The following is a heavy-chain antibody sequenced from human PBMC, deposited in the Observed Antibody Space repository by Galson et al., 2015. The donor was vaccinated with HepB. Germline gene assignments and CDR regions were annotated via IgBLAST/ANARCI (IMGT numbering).Heavy chain of an antibody. V-gene: IGHV4-4*07. CDR2: IYTRGST. CDR1: GGPLRSYY. D-gene: IGHD7-27*01. CDR3: ARGTGDLKADWYFDL. J-gene: IGHJ2*01. Sequence: SETPSPPRTVSGGPLRSYYLSLNRPPAGEGPEWVGGIYTRGSTNYNPSLKSRVTMSVDTAKNQFSLKLSSVTAADTAVYYCARGTGDLKADWYFDLWGRGTLVTVSS.